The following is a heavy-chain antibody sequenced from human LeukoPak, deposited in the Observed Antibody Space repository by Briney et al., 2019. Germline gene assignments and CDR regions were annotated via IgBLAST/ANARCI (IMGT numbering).Heavy chain of an antibody. CDR3: ATLYYYGSGTPNDY. CDR2: ISYDGSNK. Sequence: GGSPRLSCAASGFTFSSYGMHWVRQAPGKGLEWVAVISYDGSNKYYADSVKGRFTISRDNSKNTLYLQMNSLRAEDTAVYYCATLYYYGSGTPNDYWGQGTLVTVSS. D-gene: IGHD3-10*01. V-gene: IGHV3-30*03. CDR1: GFTFSSYG. J-gene: IGHJ4*02.